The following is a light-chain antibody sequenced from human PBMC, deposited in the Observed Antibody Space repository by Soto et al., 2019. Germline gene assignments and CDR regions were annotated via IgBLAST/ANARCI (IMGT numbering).Light chain of an antibody. CDR1: SSDVGGYNY. J-gene: IGLJ1*01. V-gene: IGLV2-14*01. Sequence: LTQPASVSGSPGQSITISCTGTSSDVGGYNYVCWYKQHPGKAPQLTIYEVTNRPSGVSDRFSGSKSGNTASLTISGLQAEDEADYYCSSYTSSSTLYVFGTGTKGTVL. CDR2: EVT. CDR3: SSYTSSSTLYV.